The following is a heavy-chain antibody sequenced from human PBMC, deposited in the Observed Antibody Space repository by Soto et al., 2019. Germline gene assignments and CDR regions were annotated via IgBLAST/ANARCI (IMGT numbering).Heavy chain of an antibody. V-gene: IGHV5-51*01. CDR1: GYSFTSYW. CDR3: ARRGNLGNVVVPAAMGWFGP. CDR2: IYPGDSDT. Sequence: GESLKISCKGSGYSFTSYWIGWVRQMPGKGLEWMGIIYPGDSDTRYSPSFQGQVTISADKSISTAYLQWSSLKASDTAMYYCARRGNLGNVVVPAAMGWFGPWGQGTLVTVSS. D-gene: IGHD2-2*03. J-gene: IGHJ5*02.